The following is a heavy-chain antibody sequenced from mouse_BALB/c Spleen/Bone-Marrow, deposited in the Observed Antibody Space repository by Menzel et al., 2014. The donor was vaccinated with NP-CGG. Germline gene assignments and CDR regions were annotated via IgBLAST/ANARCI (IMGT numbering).Heavy chain of an antibody. D-gene: IGHD1-1*01. CDR1: GYTFTSYW. J-gene: IGHJ2*01. CDR2: IYPSDSYT. CDR3: TREGYYGSSYVDY. Sequence: VKLMESGAELVRPGASVKLSCKASGYTFTSYWINWVKQRPGQGLEGIGNIYPSDSYTNYNQKFKDKATLTVDKSSSTAYMQLSSPTSEDSAVYYCTREGYYGSSYVDYWGQGTTLTVSS. V-gene: IGHV1-69*02.